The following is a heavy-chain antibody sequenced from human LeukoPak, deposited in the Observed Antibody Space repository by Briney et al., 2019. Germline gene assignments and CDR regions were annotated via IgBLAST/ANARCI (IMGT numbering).Heavy chain of an antibody. J-gene: IGHJ3*02. CDR2: IKSKTDGGTT. CDR1: GFTFSNAW. Sequence: GGSLRLSCAASGFTFSNAWMSWVRQAPGKGLEWVGRIKSKTDGGTTDYAAPVKGRFITSRDDSKNTLYLQMNSLNTEDTAVYYCTTGPRDSDCFSSTCPRRSAAFDIWGQGTMVTVSS. CDR3: TTGPRDSDCFSSTCPRRSAAFDI. D-gene: IGHD2-2*01. V-gene: IGHV3-15*01.